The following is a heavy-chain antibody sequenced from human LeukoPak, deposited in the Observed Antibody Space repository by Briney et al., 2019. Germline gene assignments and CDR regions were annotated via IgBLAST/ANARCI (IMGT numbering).Heavy chain of an antibody. J-gene: IGHJ4*02. CDR2: INSDGSST. D-gene: IGHD3-22*01. CDR3: ARAYDSSGHYDY. Sequence: GGSLRLSCAASGFTFSSYWMHWVRQAPGKGLVWVSRINSDGSSTSYADSVKGRFTISRDNAKNTLYLQMNSLRAEDTAVYYCARAYDSSGHYDYWGQGTLVTVSS. V-gene: IGHV3-74*01. CDR1: GFTFSSYW.